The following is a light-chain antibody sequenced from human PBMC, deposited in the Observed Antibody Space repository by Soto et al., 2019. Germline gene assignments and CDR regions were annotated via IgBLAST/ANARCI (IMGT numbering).Light chain of an antibody. CDR2: DVS. CDR1: SSDVGGYNY. Sequence: SALTRPRSVSGSPGQSVTISCTGTSSDVGGYNYVSWYQQHPGKAPRLMIYDVSKRPSGVPDRFSGSRSGNTASLTISGLQAEDEADYYCCSYAGSYTFYVFGTGTKVTVL. J-gene: IGLJ1*01. V-gene: IGLV2-11*01. CDR3: CSYAGSYTFYV.